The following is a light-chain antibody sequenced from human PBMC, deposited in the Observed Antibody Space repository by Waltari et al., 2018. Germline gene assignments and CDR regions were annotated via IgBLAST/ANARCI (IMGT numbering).Light chain of an antibody. Sequence: EIVLTQSPGTLSLSPGERATLSCRASQSVSSSYLAWYQQKPGQAPRLLIYGASRRATGIPDRFSGSWSGTDFTLTISRLEPEDFAVYYCQQYGSSLMYTFGQGTKLEIK. CDR2: GAS. V-gene: IGKV3-20*01. CDR1: QSVSSSY. J-gene: IGKJ2*01. CDR3: QQYGSSLMYT.